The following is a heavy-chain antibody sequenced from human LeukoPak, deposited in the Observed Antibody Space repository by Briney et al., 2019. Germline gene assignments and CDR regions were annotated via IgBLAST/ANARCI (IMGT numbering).Heavy chain of an antibody. Sequence: ASVKVSCKASGYTFTGYYMHWVRQAPGQGLEWMGWINPNSGGTNYAQKFQGRVTMTRDTSISTAYMELSRLRSDDTAVYYCARDYGGYVGPAFDYWGQGTLVTVSS. CDR2: INPNSGGT. V-gene: IGHV1-2*02. J-gene: IGHJ4*02. D-gene: IGHD5-12*01. CDR3: ARDYGGYVGPAFDY. CDR1: GYTFTGYY.